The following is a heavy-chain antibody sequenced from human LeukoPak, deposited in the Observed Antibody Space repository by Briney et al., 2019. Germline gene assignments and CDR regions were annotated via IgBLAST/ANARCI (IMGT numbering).Heavy chain of an antibody. CDR2: IYTSGST. D-gene: IGHD3-16*01. J-gene: IGHJ4*02. Sequence: SQTLSLTCTVSGGSISSGSYYWSWIRQPAGKGLEWIGRIYTSGSTNYNPSLKSRVTISVDTSKNQFSLKLSSVTAADTAVYYCVWGRYPRNYFEYWGQGTLVTVSS. CDR1: GGSISSGSYY. CDR3: VWGRYPRNYFEY. V-gene: IGHV4-61*02.